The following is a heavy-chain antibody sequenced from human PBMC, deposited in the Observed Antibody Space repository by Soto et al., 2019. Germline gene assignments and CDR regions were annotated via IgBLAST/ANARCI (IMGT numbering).Heavy chain of an antibody. CDR3: ARGGRYRENYYFGMDV. CDR1: GFTLSNFW. CDR2: INSDGRST. D-gene: IGHD1-26*01. V-gene: IGHV3-74*01. Sequence: GGSLRLSCAASGFTLSNFWMHWVRQAPGKGLEWVSRINSDGRSTSYVDSVKGRFTISRDNANNTLYLEMNSLRVEDTAVYFCARGGRYRENYYFGMDVWGQGTTVTVSS. J-gene: IGHJ6*02.